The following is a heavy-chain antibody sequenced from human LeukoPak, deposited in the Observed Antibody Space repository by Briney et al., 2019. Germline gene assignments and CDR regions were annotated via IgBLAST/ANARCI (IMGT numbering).Heavy chain of an antibody. D-gene: IGHD3-10*01. CDR2: ISYTGST. CDR3: ARDGYRGVTNFDP. CDR1: GGSISPYF. J-gene: IGHJ5*02. V-gene: IGHV4-59*01. Sequence: SDTLSVTCTVSGGSISPYFWSWMRQTPGKGLEWIGCISYTGSTNYNPALKSRVTISVDTSKNQFSLKLTSVTAADTAVYYCARDGYRGVTNFDPWGQGTLVTVSS.